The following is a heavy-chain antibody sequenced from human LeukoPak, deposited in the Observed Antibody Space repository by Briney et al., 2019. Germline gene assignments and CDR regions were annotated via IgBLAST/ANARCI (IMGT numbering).Heavy chain of an antibody. D-gene: IGHD2-2*01. CDR1: GYTFTSYA. CDR2: INAGNGNT. Sequence: ASVKVSCKASGYTFTSYAMHWVRQAPGQRLEWMGWINAGNGNTKYSQEFQGRVTITRHTSASTAYMELSSLRSEDMAVYYCARGRSDCSSTSCSRWFDPWGQGTLVTVSS. CDR3: ARGRSDCSSTSCSRWFDP. J-gene: IGHJ5*02. V-gene: IGHV1-3*03.